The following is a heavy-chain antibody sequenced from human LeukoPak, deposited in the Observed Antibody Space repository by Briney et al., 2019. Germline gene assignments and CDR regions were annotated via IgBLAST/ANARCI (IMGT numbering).Heavy chain of an antibody. V-gene: IGHV1-2*02. Sequence: ASVKVSCKPSGYTFTGYYLHWVRQAPGQALEWMGWISPNTGATIYAQNFQGRVTLSRDTSISTAYMDLSSLRSDGTAVYYCARDRVGSGWPRPFYFEFWGQGTLVTVSS. J-gene: IGHJ4*02. CDR3: ARDRVGSGWPRPFYFEF. CDR1: GYTFTGYY. D-gene: IGHD6-19*01. CDR2: ISPNTGAT.